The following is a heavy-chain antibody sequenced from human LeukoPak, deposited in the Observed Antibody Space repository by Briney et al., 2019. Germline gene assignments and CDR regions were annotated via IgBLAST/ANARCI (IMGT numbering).Heavy chain of an antibody. D-gene: IGHD1-26*01. Sequence: GKSLKISCKGSGYTFTSYWIGWVRQMSGKGLEWMGIIYPGDSETRYSPSFQGQVTISADKSISTAYLQWSSLKASDTAMYYCARGAAIVGVSRTWRPPRYADYWGQGTLVIVSS. J-gene: IGHJ4*02. CDR1: GYTFTSYW. CDR3: ARGAAIVGVSRTWRPPRYADY. V-gene: IGHV5-51*01. CDR2: IYPGDSET.